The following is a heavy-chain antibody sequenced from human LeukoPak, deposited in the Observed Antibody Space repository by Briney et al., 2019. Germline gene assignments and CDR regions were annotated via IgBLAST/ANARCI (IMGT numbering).Heavy chain of an antibody. CDR1: GFTFSSYA. CDR3: ARSHVKWFVNWFDP. Sequence: GGSLRLSCAASGFTFSSYAMHWVRQAPGKGLEWVAVISYDGSNKYYADSVKGRFTISRDNSKNTLYLQMNSLRAEDTAVYYCARSHVKWFVNWFDPWGQGTLVTVSS. CDR2: ISYDGSNK. D-gene: IGHD3-10*01. J-gene: IGHJ5*02. V-gene: IGHV3-30*04.